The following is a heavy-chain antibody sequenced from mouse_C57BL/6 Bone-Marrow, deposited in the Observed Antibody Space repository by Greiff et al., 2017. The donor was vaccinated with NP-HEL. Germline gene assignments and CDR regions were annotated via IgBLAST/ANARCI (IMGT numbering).Heavy chain of an antibody. CDR3: AKSGSSRYYYAMDY. J-gene: IGHJ4*01. CDR2: IWSGGST. Sequence: QVQLQQSGPGLVQPSQSLSITCTVSGFSLTSYGVHWVRQSPGLGLEWLGVIWSGGSTDSNAAFMSSLSITTDNSKSQVFFKMNRLQADDTAIYYWAKSGSSRYYYAMDYWGQGTSVTVSS. D-gene: IGHD1-1*01. V-gene: IGHV2-5*01. CDR1: GFSLTSYG.